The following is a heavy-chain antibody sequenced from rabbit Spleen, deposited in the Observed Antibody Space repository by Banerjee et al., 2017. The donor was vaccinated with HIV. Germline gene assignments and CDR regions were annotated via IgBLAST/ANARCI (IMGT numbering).Heavy chain of an antibody. Sequence: QSLEESGGDLVKPGASLTLTCTASGFSFSSSDYMCWVRQAPGKGLEWIACIHADSIGSTAYANWAKGRFTISKTSSTTVPLQMTSLTAPDTATYFCARGSATMTMVITGYYFALWGPGTLVTVS. J-gene: IGHJ4*01. CDR3: ARGSATMTMVITGYYFAL. CDR1: GFSFSSSDY. V-gene: IGHV1S40*01. D-gene: IGHD2-1*01. CDR2: IHADSIGST.